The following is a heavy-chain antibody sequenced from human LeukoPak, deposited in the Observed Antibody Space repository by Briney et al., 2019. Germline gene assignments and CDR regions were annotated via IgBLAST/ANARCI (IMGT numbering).Heavy chain of an antibody. CDR2: ISGSGDST. D-gene: IGHD1-1*01. Sequence: GGSLRLSCAASGFTFRKYAMSWVRQAPGKGLEWVSSISGSGDSTFYADSVKGRFSISRDNSKNTLYLQVNGLRTEDTAVYYCAKDPPSYSWNYIKYFDSWGQGTLVTVSS. J-gene: IGHJ4*02. V-gene: IGHV3-23*01. CDR1: GFTFRKYA. CDR3: AKDPPSYSWNYIKYFDS.